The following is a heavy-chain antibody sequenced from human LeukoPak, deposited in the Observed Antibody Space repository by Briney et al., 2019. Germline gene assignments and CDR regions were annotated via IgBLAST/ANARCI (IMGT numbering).Heavy chain of an antibody. J-gene: IGHJ6*02. CDR2: MHPNSGNT. CDR1: GYTFTSYE. V-gene: IGHV1-8*01. CDR3: ARGVFWTSRAGMDV. D-gene: IGHD3/OR15-3a*01. Sequence: ASVKVSCKASGYTFTSYEIYWVRQATGQGLEWMGWMHPNSGNTVYAQKLRGRVTMTRNTSISTAYMELSTLRSEDTAVYYCARGVFWTSRAGMDVWGQGTTVTVSS.